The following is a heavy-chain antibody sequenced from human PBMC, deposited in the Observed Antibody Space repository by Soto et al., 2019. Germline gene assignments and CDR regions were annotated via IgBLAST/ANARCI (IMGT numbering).Heavy chain of an antibody. Sequence: ASVKVSCKASGYTFTSYGISWVRQAPGQGLEWMGWISAYNGNTNYAQKLQGRVTMNTDTSTSTAYMELRSLRSDDTAVYYCARRNRYCSSTSCYTMYNWSDPWGQGTLVTVSS. CDR2: ISAYNGNT. V-gene: IGHV1-18*01. J-gene: IGHJ5*02. CDR3: ARRNRYCSSTSCYTMYNWSDP. CDR1: GYTFTSYG. D-gene: IGHD2-2*02.